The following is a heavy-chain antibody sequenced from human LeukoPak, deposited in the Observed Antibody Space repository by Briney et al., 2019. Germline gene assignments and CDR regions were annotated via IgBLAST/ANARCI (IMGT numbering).Heavy chain of an antibody. Sequence: APVKVSCKASGGTFSSYAISWVRQAPGQGLEWMGRIIPIFGTANYAQKFQGTVTITTDESTSTAYMELSSLRSEDTAVYYCARCLYYYDSSGYYYYYYMDVWGKGTTVTVSS. CDR1: GGTFSSYA. CDR3: ARCLYYYDSSGYYYYYYMDV. D-gene: IGHD3-22*01. CDR2: IIPIFGTA. J-gene: IGHJ6*03. V-gene: IGHV1-69*05.